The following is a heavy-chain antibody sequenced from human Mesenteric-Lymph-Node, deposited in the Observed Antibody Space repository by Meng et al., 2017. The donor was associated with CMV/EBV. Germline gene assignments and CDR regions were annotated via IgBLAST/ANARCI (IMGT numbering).Heavy chain of an antibody. V-gene: IGHV3-23*01. Sequence: GESLKISCAASGFTFSSYAMSWVRQAPGKGLEWVSTISSSGGSTSYADSVRGRFTISRDNSKNTLYLQMNSLRAEDTAVYYCATVVDYWGQGTLVTVSS. CDR1: GFTFSSYA. CDR3: ATVVDY. CDR2: ISSSGGST. J-gene: IGHJ4*02.